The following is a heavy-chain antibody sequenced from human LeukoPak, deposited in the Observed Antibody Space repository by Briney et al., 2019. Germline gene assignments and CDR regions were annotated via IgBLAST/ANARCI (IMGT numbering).Heavy chain of an antibody. CDR1: GGSFSGYY. CDR3: AGVGTRRYYYYYGMDV. V-gene: IGHV4-34*01. J-gene: IGHJ6*02. Sequence: SETLSLTCAVYGGSFSGYYWSWIRQPPGKGLEWIGEINHSGSTNYNPSLKSRVTISVDTSKNQFSLKLSSVTAADTAVYYCAGVGTRRYYYYYGMDVWGQGTTVTVSS. CDR2: INHSGST. D-gene: IGHD1-14*01.